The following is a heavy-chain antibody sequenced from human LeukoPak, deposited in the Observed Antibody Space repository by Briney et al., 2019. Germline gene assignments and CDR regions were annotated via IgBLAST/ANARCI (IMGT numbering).Heavy chain of an antibody. CDR2: ISYDGSNK. V-gene: IGHV3-30-3*01. D-gene: IGHD5-12*01. CDR3: ARTGYRYGMDV. Sequence: TGRSLRLSCAASGFTFCSYAMHWVRQAPGKGLEWVAVISYDGSNKYYADSVKGRFTISRDNSKNTLYLQMNSLRAEDTAVYYCARTGYRYGMDVWGQGTTVTVSS. J-gene: IGHJ6*02. CDR1: GFTFCSYA.